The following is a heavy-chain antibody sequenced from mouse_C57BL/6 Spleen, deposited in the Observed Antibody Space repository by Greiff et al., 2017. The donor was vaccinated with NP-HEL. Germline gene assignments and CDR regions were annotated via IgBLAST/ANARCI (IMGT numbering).Heavy chain of an antibody. CDR1: GYTFTDYY. V-gene: IGHV1-26*01. Sequence: EVQLQQSGPELVKPGASVKISCKASGYTFTDYYMNWVKQSHGKSLEWIGDINPNNGGTSYNQKFKGKATLTVDKSSSTAYMELRSLTSEDSAVYYCARGGRTGTEGAWFAYWGQGTLVTVSA. D-gene: IGHD4-1*01. J-gene: IGHJ3*01. CDR2: INPNNGGT. CDR3: ARGGRTGTEGAWFAY.